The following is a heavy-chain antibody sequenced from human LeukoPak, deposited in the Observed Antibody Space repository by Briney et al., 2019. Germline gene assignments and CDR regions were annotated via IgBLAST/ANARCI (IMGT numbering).Heavy chain of an antibody. CDR3: ARVVPAAGMDV. J-gene: IGHJ6*02. D-gene: IGHD6-13*01. CDR1: GGSISSGGYY. V-gene: IGHV4-31*03. CDR2: IYYSGST. Sequence: SQTLSLTCTVSGGSISSGGYYWSWIRQHPGKGLEWIGYIYYSGSTYYNPSLKSRVTISVDTSKNQFSLKLSSVTAADTAVCYCARVVPAAGMDVWGQGTTVTVSS.